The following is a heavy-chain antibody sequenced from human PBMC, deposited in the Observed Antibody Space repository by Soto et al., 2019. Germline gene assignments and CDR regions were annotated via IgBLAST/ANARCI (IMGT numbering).Heavy chain of an antibody. J-gene: IGHJ6*02. CDR3: AKNGQPPYYYYGLDV. CDR2: ISGYNGDT. D-gene: IGHD2-8*01. CDR1: GYTFTRYG. V-gene: IGHV1-18*01. Sequence: GASVKVSCKASGYTFTRYGISWVRQAPGQGLEWMGWISGYNGDTNYAQKFQDRVSMTIDTSTGTAYMELRSLTSDDTAIYYCAKNGQPPYYYYGLDVWGQGTKVTASS.